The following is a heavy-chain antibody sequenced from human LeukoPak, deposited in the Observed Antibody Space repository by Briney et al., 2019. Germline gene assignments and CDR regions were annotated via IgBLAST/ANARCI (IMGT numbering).Heavy chain of an antibody. V-gene: IGHV3-7*01. Sequence: TGGSLRLSCAASGITLSVYWMSWVRQAPGKGLEWVANIKQDGSEKYYRDSVQGRFTISRDNVKNSLYLQMNSLRAEDTAVYYCARSGSGYFDYWGQGSLVTVSS. J-gene: IGHJ4*02. CDR2: IKQDGSEK. CDR1: GITLSVYW. CDR3: ARSGSGYFDY.